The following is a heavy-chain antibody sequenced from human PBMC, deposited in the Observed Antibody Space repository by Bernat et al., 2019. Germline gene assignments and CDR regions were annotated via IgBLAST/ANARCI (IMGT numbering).Heavy chain of an antibody. CDR1: EFTFSSYA. CDR3: AKGGYFDWLVH. CDR2: ISGSGGST. Sequence: EVQLLESGGGLVQPGGSLRLSCAASEFTFSSYAMSWVRQAPGQGLEWVSGISGSGGSTYYADSVKGRFTITRDNSKNTLYLQMNSLRAEDTAVYYCAKGGYFDWLVHWGQGTLVTVSS. D-gene: IGHD3-9*01. V-gene: IGHV3-23*01. J-gene: IGHJ5*02.